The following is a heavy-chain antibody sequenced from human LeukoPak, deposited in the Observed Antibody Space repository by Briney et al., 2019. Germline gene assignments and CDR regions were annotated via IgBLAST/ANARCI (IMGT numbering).Heavy chain of an antibody. J-gene: IGHJ5*02. CDR1: GGSISSYY. V-gene: IGHV4-59*01. D-gene: IGHD3-22*01. CDR3: ARLNEYYDSSGMFDP. Sequence: PSETLSLTCTVSGGSISSYYWSWIRQPPGKGLEWIGYIYYSGSTNYNPSLKSRVTISVDTSKNQFSLKLSSVTAADTDVYYCARLNEYYDSSGMFDPWGQGTLVTVSS. CDR2: IYYSGST.